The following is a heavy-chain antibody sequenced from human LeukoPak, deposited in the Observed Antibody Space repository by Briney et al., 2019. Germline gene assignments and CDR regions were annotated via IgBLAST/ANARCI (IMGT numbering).Heavy chain of an antibody. V-gene: IGHV3-23*01. Sequence: GSLRLSCAASGFTFSSYAMSWVRQAPGKGLEWVSAISGSGGSTYYADSVKGRFTISRDNSKNTVYLQMNSLGGEDTAVYYCAREIFGSGSYPDYWGQGTLVTVSS. CDR1: GFTFSSYA. CDR3: AREIFGSGSYPDY. D-gene: IGHD3-10*01. CDR2: ISGSGGST. J-gene: IGHJ4*02.